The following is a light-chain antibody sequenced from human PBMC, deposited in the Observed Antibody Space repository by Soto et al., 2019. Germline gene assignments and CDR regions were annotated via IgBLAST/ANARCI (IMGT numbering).Light chain of an antibody. CDR1: QSVGNS. J-gene: IGKJ2*01. Sequence: EIVLAQSPATLSLSPGERATLSCRASQSVGNSLAWYLQKPGQAPRLLIYEASDRATGIPARFSGSGSGTDFPLTISSLEPEDFAVYYCQQRSDWPRTFGQGTKLE. CDR3: QQRSDWPRT. CDR2: EAS. V-gene: IGKV3-11*01.